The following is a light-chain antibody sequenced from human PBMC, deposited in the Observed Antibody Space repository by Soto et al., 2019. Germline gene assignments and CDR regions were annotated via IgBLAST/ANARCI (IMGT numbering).Light chain of an antibody. CDR2: EVS. CDR3: SSYAGXNXYV. V-gene: IGLV2-8*01. CDR1: SSDVGGYNY. Sequence: QSVLTQPPSASGSPGQSVTISCTGTSSDVGGYNYVSWYQQHPGKAPKLMIYEVSKRPSGVPDRFSGSKSGNTASLTVSGLQAEDEADYYFSSYAGXNXYVFGTG. J-gene: IGLJ1*01.